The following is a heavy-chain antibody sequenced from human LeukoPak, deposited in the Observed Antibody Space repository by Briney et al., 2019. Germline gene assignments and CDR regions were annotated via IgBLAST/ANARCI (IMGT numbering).Heavy chain of an antibody. Sequence: PSETLSLTCTVSGGSISSGGYYWSWIRQHPGKGLEWIGYIYYSGSTYYNPSLKSRVTISVDTSKNQFSLKPSSVTAADTAVYYCARDSRYCSSTSCNMGDYYYGMDVWGQGTTVTVSS. D-gene: IGHD2-2*02. CDR1: GGSISSGGYY. CDR2: IYYSGST. V-gene: IGHV4-31*03. CDR3: ARDSRYCSSTSCNMGDYYYGMDV. J-gene: IGHJ6*02.